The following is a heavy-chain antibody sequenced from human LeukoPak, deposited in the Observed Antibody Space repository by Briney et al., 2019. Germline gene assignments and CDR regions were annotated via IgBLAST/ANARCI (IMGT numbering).Heavy chain of an antibody. Sequence: PSETLSLTCTVSGGSISSGGYYWSWIRQHPGKGLEWFGYIYYSGSTYYNPSLKSRVTISVDTSKNQFSLKLSSVTAADTAVYYCARGGVTVLYYYYGMDVWGQGTTVTVSS. CDR3: ARGGVTVLYYYYGMDV. CDR2: IYYSGST. J-gene: IGHJ6*02. V-gene: IGHV4-31*03. D-gene: IGHD2-21*02. CDR1: GGSISSGGYY.